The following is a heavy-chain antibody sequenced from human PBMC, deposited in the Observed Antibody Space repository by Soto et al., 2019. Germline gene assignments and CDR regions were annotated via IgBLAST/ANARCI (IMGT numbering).Heavy chain of an antibody. CDR3: AKDLAVAARIIDY. Sequence: QVQLVESGGGVVQPGRSLRLSCAASGFTFSSYGMHWVRQAPGKGLEWVALISYDGSNKYYADSVKGRSTISRDNSKNTLYLQMNSLRAEDTAVYYCAKDLAVAARIIDYWGQGTLVTVSS. CDR2: ISYDGSNK. V-gene: IGHV3-30*18. CDR1: GFTFSSYG. D-gene: IGHD6-19*01. J-gene: IGHJ4*02.